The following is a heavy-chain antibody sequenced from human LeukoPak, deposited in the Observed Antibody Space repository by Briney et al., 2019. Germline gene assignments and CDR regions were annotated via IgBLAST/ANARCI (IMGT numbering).Heavy chain of an antibody. CDR1: GGSISVYY. CDR3: ARVAYGGSLDAFDI. V-gene: IGHV4-4*07. J-gene: IGHJ3*02. CDR2: IYTSGST. Sequence: SETLSLTCSVSGGSISVYYWSWIRQPPGKGLEWIGRIYTSGSTNYNPSLKSRVTMSVDTSKNQFSLKLSSVTAADTAVYYCARVAYGGSLDAFDIWGQGTMVTVSS. D-gene: IGHD4-23*01.